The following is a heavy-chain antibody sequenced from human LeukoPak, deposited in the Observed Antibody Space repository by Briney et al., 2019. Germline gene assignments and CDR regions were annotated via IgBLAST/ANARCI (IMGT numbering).Heavy chain of an antibody. CDR1: GFTFDDYA. Sequence: GGSLRLSCAASGFTFDDYAMHWVRQAPGKGLEWVSGISWNSDSIDYADSVKGRFTISRDNAKNSLYLQMNSLRAEDTAVYYCARSPEIYYMDVWGKGTTVTVSS. CDR3: ARSPEIYYMDV. V-gene: IGHV3-9*01. J-gene: IGHJ6*03. CDR2: ISWNSDSI. D-gene: IGHD5-24*01.